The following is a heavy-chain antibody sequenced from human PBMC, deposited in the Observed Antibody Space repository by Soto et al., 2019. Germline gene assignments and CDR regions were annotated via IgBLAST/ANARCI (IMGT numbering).Heavy chain of an antibody. CDR1: GFTFSDYY. V-gene: IGHV3-11*01. J-gene: IGHJ5*02. D-gene: IGHD3-22*01. CDR3: AREQDYYDSSGYYPSWFDP. CDR2: ISSSGSTI. Sequence: PGGSLRLSCAASGFTFSDYYMSWIRQAPGKGLEWVSYISSSGSTIYYADSVKGRFTISRDNAKNSLYLQMNSLRAEDTAVYYCAREQDYYDSSGYYPSWFDPWGQGTQVTVSS.